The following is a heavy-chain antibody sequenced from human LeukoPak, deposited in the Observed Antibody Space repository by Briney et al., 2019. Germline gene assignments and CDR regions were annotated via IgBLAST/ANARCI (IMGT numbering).Heavy chain of an antibody. V-gene: IGHV1-8*01. CDR3: ARGIWDFYYYDSSGYSDY. D-gene: IGHD3-22*01. CDR1: GYTFTSYD. Sequence: ASVKVSCKASGYTFTSYDINWVRQATGQGLEWMGWMNPNSGNTGYAQKFQGRVTMTRNTSMSTAYMELSSLRSEDTAVYYCARGIWDFYYYDSSGYSDYWGQGTLVTVSS. J-gene: IGHJ4*02. CDR2: MNPNSGNT.